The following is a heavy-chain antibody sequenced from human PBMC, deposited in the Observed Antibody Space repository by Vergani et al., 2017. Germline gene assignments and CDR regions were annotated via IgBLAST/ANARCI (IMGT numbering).Heavy chain of an antibody. CDR2: IYYSGST. D-gene: IGHD6-19*01. Sequence: QVQLQESGPGLVKPSETLSLTCTVSGGSISSYYWSWIRQPPGKGLEWIGYIYYSGSTNYNPPRKSRVTISVDTSKNQFSLKLSSVTAADTAVYYCARAPLEWLSPSDWGQGTLVTVSS. V-gene: IGHV4-59*01. CDR1: GGSISSYY. J-gene: IGHJ4*02. CDR3: ARAPLEWLSPSD.